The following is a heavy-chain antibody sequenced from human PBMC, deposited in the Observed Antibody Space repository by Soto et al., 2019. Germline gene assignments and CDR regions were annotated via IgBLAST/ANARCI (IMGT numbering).Heavy chain of an antibody. CDR1: GGSISGSY. CDR2: VYYTGST. CDR3: ARSVAVPGAHIDY. V-gene: IGHV4-59*01. D-gene: IGHD6-19*01. Sequence: PSETLSLTCSVSGGSISGSYWNWIRQSPGKGLEWLGYVYYTGSTIYSPSLRSRVSISVDTSKNEFSLRLISVTAADTAVYFCARSVAVPGAHIDYWGEGTQVTAPQ. J-gene: IGHJ4*02.